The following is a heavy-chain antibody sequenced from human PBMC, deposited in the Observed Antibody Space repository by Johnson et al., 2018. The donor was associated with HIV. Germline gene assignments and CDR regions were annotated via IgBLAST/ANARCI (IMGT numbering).Heavy chain of an antibody. Sequence: QVQLVESGGGVVQPGRSLRLSCAASGFTFSNSAMHWVRQAPGKGLEWVAVISYDGSNKYYADSVKGRFTISRDNSKNTLYLQMNSLRAEDTAVYYCARDRGYYDSSGLTGPDAFDIWGQGTMVTVSS. CDR1: GFTFSNSA. CDR2: ISYDGSNK. D-gene: IGHD3-22*01. V-gene: IGHV3-30*04. J-gene: IGHJ3*02. CDR3: ARDRGYYDSSGLTGPDAFDI.